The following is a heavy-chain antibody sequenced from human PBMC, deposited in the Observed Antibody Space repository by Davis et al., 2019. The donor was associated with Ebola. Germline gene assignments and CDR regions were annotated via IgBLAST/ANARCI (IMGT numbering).Heavy chain of an antibody. V-gene: IGHV5-51*01. D-gene: IGHD6-19*01. J-gene: IGHJ6*02. Sequence: KVSCKGSGYSFTSYWIGWVRQMPGKGLEWMGIIYPGDSDTRYSPSFQGQVTISADKSISTAYLQWSSLKASDTAMYYCARLQAVAEHGMDVWGQGTTVTVSS. CDR3: ARLQAVAEHGMDV. CDR2: IYPGDSDT. CDR1: GYSFTSYW.